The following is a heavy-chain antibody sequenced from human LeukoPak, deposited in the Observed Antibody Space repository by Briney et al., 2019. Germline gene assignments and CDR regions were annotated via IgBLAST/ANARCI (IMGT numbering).Heavy chain of an antibody. D-gene: IGHD3-9*01. CDR2: ISPSGSIS. CDR1: GFTFSSFP. J-gene: IGHJ5*02. CDR3: ARDLDWGAFDA. V-gene: IGHV3-23*01. Sequence: GGSLRLSCAASGFTFSSFPMSWVRQAPGKGLEWVSGISPSGSISYYADSVKGRFTISRDNSKNTVSLQMNSLRAEDTALYYCARDLDWGAFDAWGQGTLVTVSS.